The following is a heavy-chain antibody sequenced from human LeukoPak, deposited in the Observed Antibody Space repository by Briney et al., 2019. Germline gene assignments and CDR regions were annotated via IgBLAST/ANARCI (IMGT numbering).Heavy chain of an antibody. D-gene: IGHD3-22*01. Sequence: SETLSLTCTVSGASISSYYWSWIRQPPGKELEWIGDMHYSGSTNYNPSLKSRVTISVDTSKNQFSLKLSSVTAADTAVYYCARFYDRSGPHFDYWGQGTLVTVSS. CDR2: MHYSGST. J-gene: IGHJ4*02. CDR1: GASISSYY. V-gene: IGHV4-59*01. CDR3: ARFYDRSGPHFDY.